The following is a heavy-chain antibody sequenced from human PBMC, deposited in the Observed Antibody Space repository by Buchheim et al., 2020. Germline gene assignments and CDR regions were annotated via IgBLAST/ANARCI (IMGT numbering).Heavy chain of an antibody. V-gene: IGHV3-30*04. CDR1: GFTFSSYA. Sequence: QVQLVESGGGVVQPGRSLRLSCAASGFTFSSYAMHWVRQAPGKGLEWVAVISYDGSNKYYADSVKGRFTISRDNSKNTLYLQMNSLRAEDTAVYYCARDLAAAAGNYYYYGVDVWGQGTT. D-gene: IGHD6-13*01. CDR2: ISYDGSNK. CDR3: ARDLAAAAGNYYYYGVDV. J-gene: IGHJ6*02.